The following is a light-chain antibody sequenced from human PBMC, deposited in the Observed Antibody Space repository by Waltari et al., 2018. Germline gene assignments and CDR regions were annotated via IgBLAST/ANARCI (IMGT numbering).Light chain of an antibody. Sequence: SVLTQPPSASGTPGQGVTIPCSGSSTNLGSITVTCSQQLPGTAPKLLIYSNNQRPSGVPDRFSGSKSGTSASLAISGLQSEDEADYYCAAWDDSLNVLFGGGTKLTVL. CDR3: AAWDDSLNVL. J-gene: IGLJ2*01. CDR2: SNN. CDR1: STNLGSIT. V-gene: IGLV1-44*01.